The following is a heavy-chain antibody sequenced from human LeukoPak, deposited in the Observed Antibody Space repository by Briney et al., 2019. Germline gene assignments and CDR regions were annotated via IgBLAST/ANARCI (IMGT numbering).Heavy chain of an antibody. D-gene: IGHD3-3*01. Sequence: PGGSLRLSCAASGFTFSSYGMSWVRQAPGKGLEWVSAISGSGGSTYYADSVKGRFTISRDNSKYTLYLQMNSLRAEDTAVYYCAKRGSGYNQFDYWGQGTLVTVSP. V-gene: IGHV3-23*01. CDR1: GFTFSSYG. CDR2: ISGSGGST. CDR3: AKRGSGYNQFDY. J-gene: IGHJ4*02.